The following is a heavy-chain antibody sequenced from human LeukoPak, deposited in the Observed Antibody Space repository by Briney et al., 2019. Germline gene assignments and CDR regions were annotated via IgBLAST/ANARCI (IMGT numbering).Heavy chain of an antibody. CDR1: GYTFTSYG. Sequence: ASVKVSCKASGYTFTSYGISWVRQAPGQGLEWMGWISAYNGNTNYAQKLQGRVTMTTDTSTSTAYMELRSLRSDDTAVYYCARVGGDIVAVPAADPPDYWGQGTLVTVSS. J-gene: IGHJ4*02. V-gene: IGHV1-18*01. CDR2: ISAYNGNT. D-gene: IGHD2-2*01. CDR3: ARVGGDIVAVPAADPPDY.